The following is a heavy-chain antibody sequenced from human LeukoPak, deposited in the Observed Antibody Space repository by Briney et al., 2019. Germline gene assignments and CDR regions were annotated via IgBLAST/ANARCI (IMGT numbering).Heavy chain of an antibody. CDR3: AKGSDPFRWFGEFNVKLPRPIRHYYFDS. CDR1: GGTFSSYA. V-gene: IGHV1-69*06. D-gene: IGHD3-10*01. Sequence: ASVKVSCKASGGTFSSYAISWVRQAPGQGLEWMGGIIPIFGTASYAQKFQGRVTITADKSTSTAYMELSSLRSEDTAVYYCAKGSDPFRWFGEFNVKLPRPIRHYYFDSWGQGTLVTVSS. CDR2: IIPIFGTA. J-gene: IGHJ4*02.